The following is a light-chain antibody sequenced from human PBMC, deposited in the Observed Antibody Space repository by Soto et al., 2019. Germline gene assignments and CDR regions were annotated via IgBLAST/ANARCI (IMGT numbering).Light chain of an antibody. CDR2: GAS. J-gene: IGKJ5*01. V-gene: IGKV3D-7*01. Sequence: EVVLTQSPATLSLSPGEGATLSCRASQSISSSYLSWYQQKPGQAPRLLIYGASTRATGIPARFSGSGRGSGTDCTLTISSLQPEDFAVYYCQQDYNFPITFGQGTRLEIK. CDR1: QSISSSY. CDR3: QQDYNFPIT.